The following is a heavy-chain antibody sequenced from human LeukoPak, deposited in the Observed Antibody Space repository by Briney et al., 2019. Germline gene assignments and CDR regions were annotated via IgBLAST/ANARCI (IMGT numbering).Heavy chain of an antibody. V-gene: IGHV4-34*01. CDR3: ARDQGYYDSSGYPSDAFDI. J-gene: IGHJ3*02. CDR2: INHSGST. CDR1: GGSFSGYY. Sequence: SETLSLTCAVYGGSFSGYYWSWIRQPPGKGLEWIGEINHSGSTNYNPSLKSRVTISVDTSKNQFSLKLSSVTAADTAVYYCARDQGYYDSSGYPSDAFDIWGQGTMVTVSS. D-gene: IGHD3-22*01.